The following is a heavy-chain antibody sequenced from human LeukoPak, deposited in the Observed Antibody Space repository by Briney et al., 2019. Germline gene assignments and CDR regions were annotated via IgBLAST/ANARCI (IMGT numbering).Heavy chain of an antibody. D-gene: IGHD3-16*01. CDR3: ARDTGGWGDDH. V-gene: IGHV3-21*01. CDR1: GFTFSSYS. CDR2: ISSSSDYI. Sequence: PGGSLRLSCAASGFTFSSYSMNWVRQAPGKGLEWVSSISSSSDYIYYADSLTGRFTISRDNAKNSLFLQINTLRADDTAVYYCARDTGGWGDDHWGQGTLVTVSS. J-gene: IGHJ5*02.